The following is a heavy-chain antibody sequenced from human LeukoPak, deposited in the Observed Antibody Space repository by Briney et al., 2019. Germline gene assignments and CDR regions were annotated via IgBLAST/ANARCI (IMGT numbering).Heavy chain of an antibody. CDR1: GFIFSNYG. D-gene: IGHD2-2*01. Sequence: GGSLRLSCAASGFIFSNYGMHWVRQAPGKGLEWVAVIWYDGSNKYYAASVKGRFTISRDNSKNTLYLQMNSLRADDTAVYYCARQEAAAARDWFDSWGQGTPVTVSS. CDR2: IWYDGSNK. CDR3: ARQEAAAARDWFDS. V-gene: IGHV3-33*01. J-gene: IGHJ5*01.